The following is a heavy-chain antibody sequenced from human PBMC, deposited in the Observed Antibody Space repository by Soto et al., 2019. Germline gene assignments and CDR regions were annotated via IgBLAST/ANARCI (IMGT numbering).Heavy chain of an antibody. CDR3: ARDPSAGDSAGY. V-gene: IGHV1-69*08. CDR2: IIPILGIA. CDR1: GGTFSSYT. Sequence: QVQLVQSGAEVKKPGSSVKVSCKASGGTFSSYTISWVRQSPGQGLEWMGRIIPILGIANYAQKFQGRVTITADKSTRTADMEPSSLRSEDTAVYSCARDPSAGDSAGYWGQGTLVTVSS. D-gene: IGHD2-21*01. J-gene: IGHJ4*02.